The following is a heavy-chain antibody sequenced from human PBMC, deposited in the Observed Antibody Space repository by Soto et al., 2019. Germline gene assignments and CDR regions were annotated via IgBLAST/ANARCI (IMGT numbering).Heavy chain of an antibody. D-gene: IGHD2-2*01. V-gene: IGHV3-23*01. CDR3: ASYIPGVRYYGMDV. Sequence: EVQLLESGGGLVQPGGSLRLSCAASGFTFSSYAMKWVRQAPGKGLEWVSLIGESGTPTYYADSVKGRFTISRDNSGNTLFLEMYSRRAEDTAVYYCASYIPGVRYYGMDVWGQGTTVTVSS. CDR1: GFTFSSYA. CDR2: IGESGTPT. J-gene: IGHJ6*02.